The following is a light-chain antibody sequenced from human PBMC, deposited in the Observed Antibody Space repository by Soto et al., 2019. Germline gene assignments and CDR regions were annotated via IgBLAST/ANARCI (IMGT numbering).Light chain of an antibody. V-gene: IGLV1-51*01. J-gene: IGLJ1*01. CDR2: DDT. CDR3: GAWDQSLNAYL. CDR1: TSNLGNNY. Sequence: QSVLAQPPSVSAAPGQRVTVSCSTTTSNLGNNYISWYQHLPGAAPRLLIYDDTERPSGIPDRFSGSRSATSATLGIAGLQTGEQADYSSGAWDQSLNAYLFGTGTKVTV.